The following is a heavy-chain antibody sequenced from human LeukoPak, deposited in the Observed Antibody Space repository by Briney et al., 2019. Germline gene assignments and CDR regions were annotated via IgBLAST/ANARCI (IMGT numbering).Heavy chain of an antibody. Sequence: GGSLRLSCAASGFTFSSFSMTWVRQAPGKGLEWVSSIIVSCTTYYADSVKGRFTISRDSFRGTLFLQMASLRVEDPDVYFCAKGSVGNADFAAWGQGALVTVSS. CDR3: AKGSVGNADFAA. CDR2: IIVSCTT. D-gene: IGHD6-25*01. J-gene: IGHJ4*02. V-gene: IGHV3-23*01. CDR1: GFTFSSFS.